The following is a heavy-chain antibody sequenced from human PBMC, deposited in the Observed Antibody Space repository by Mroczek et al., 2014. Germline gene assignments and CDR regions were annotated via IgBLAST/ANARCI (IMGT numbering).Heavy chain of an antibody. CDR3: ARGDYYDSSGLRGAEYFQH. Sequence: QVQLQESGAGLLKPSETLSLTCAVYGGSFSGYYWSWIRQPPGKGLEWIGEINHSGSTNYNPSLKSRVTISVDTSKNQFSLKLSSVTAADTAVYYCARGDYYDSSGLRGAEYFQHWGQGTLVTVSS. CDR1: GGSFSGYY. J-gene: IGHJ1*01. CDR2: INHSGST. V-gene: IGHV4-34*01. D-gene: IGHD3-22*01.